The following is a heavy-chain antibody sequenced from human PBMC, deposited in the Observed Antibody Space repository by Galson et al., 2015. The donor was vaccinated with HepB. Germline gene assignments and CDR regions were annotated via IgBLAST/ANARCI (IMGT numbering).Heavy chain of an antibody. CDR2: IRHDGTKK. Sequence: SLRLSCAASGFTFTSYSFHWVRQAPGKGLEWVAFIRHDGTKKYYADSVKGRFTISRDNSQNTLSLQMNNLRSDDTAVYYCAKEVPSPYYYDFSGYFYWGQGTLVIVSS. D-gene: IGHD3-22*01. J-gene: IGHJ4*02. CDR3: AKEVPSPYYYDFSGYFY. CDR1: GFTFTSYS. V-gene: IGHV3-30*02.